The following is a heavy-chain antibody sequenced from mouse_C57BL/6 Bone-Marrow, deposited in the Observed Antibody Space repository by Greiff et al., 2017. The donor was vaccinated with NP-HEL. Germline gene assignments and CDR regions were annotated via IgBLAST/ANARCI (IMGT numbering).Heavy chain of an antibody. J-gene: IGHJ2*01. V-gene: IGHV14-3*01. Sequence: EVQLQESVAELVRPGASVKLSCTASGFNIKNTYMHWVKQRPEQGLEWIGRIDPANGNTKYAPKFPGKATITADTSSNTAYLQLSSLTSEDTAIYYCARGYYGSSGYFDYWGQGTTLTVSS. D-gene: IGHD1-1*01. CDR2: IDPANGNT. CDR3: ARGYYGSSGYFDY. CDR1: GFNIKNTY.